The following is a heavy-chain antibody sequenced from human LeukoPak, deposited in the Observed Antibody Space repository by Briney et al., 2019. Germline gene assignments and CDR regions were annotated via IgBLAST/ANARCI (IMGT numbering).Heavy chain of an antibody. J-gene: IGHJ3*02. D-gene: IGHD6-13*01. Sequence: SVKVSCKASGGTFSSYAISWVRQAPGQGLEWMGGIIPIFGTANYAQKFQGRVTITADESTSTAYTELSSLRSEDTAVYYCARDARGAAAADDAFDIWGQGTMVTVSS. CDR3: ARDARGAAAADDAFDI. V-gene: IGHV1-69*13. CDR2: IIPIFGTA. CDR1: GGTFSSYA.